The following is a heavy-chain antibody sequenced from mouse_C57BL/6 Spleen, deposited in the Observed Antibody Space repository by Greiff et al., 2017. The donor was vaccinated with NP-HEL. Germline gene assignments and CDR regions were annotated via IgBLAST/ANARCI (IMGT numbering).Heavy chain of an antibody. V-gene: IGHV1-61*01. CDR3: ARDSYDSRGYYAMDY. J-gene: IGHJ4*01. Sequence: QVQLQQPGAELVRPGSSVKLSCKASGYTFTSYWMDWVKQRPGQGLEWIGNIYPSDSETHYNQKFKDKATLTVDKSSSTAYMQLSSLTSEDSAVYYCARDSYDSRGYYAMDYWGQGTSVTVSS. CDR1: GYTFTSYW. D-gene: IGHD2-4*01. CDR2: IYPSDSET.